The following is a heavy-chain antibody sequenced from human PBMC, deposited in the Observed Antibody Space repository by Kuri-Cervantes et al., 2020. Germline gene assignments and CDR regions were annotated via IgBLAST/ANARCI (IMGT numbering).Heavy chain of an antibody. CDR3: ARGGYSSSPFRWFDP. J-gene: IGHJ5*02. D-gene: IGHD6-6*01. CDR1: GYTFTSYG. CDR2: ISAYNGNT. Sequence: ASVKVSCKASGYTFTSYGISWVRQAPGQGLEWMGWISAYNGNTNYAQKLQGRVTMTRDTSTSTVYMELSSLRSEDTAVYYCARGGYSSSPFRWFDPWGQGTLVTVSS. V-gene: IGHV1-18*01.